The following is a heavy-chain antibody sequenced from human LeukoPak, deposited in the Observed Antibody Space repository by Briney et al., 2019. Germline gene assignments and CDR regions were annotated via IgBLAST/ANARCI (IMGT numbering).Heavy chain of an antibody. CDR3: ARVRQWLVGT. D-gene: IGHD6-19*01. CDR1: GGSISGYY. CDR2: IYYSGST. V-gene: IGHV4-59*01. J-gene: IGHJ5*02. Sequence: SETLSLTCTVSGGSISGYYWSWIRQPPGKGLEWIGYIYYSGSTNYNPSLKSRVTISVDTSKNQFSLKLSSVTAADTAVYYCARVRQWLVGTWGQGTLVTVSS.